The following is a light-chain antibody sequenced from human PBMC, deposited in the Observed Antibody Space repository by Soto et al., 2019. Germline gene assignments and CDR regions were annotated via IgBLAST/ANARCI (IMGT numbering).Light chain of an antibody. J-gene: IGKJ4*01. Sequence: DIQMTQSPSSVSASVGDRVTITCRVIRGICSWLDWYQRKPGKAPKLLVYAASSLQRGVPSRFSGRGSETDFPLTISSLQPEDFATYDCQQANSFPLTFGGGTKVEIK. V-gene: IGKV1-12*01. CDR2: AAS. CDR3: QQANSFPLT. CDR1: RGICSW.